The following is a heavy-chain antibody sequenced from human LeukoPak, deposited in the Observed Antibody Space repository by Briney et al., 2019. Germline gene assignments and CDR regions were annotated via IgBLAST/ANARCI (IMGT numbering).Heavy chain of an antibody. Sequence: SETRSLTGTVHGGSFSDSYWTWIRQPPGKGLEWIGEINRIGITPYNPSLKSRVTMSVDRSKTQFSIKLPSVTAADTPVCNTNYDILPDVLIHDYWGQGSLVTVSS. CDR3: NYDILPDVLIHDY. V-gene: IGHV4-34*01. J-gene: IGHJ4*02. CDR2: INRIGIT. D-gene: IGHD3-9*01. CDR1: GGSFSDSY.